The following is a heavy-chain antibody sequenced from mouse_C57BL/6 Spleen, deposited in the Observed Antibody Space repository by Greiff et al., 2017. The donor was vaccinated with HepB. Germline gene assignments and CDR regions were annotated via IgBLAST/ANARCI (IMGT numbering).Heavy chain of an antibody. CDR3: ARRAEITTVVAWYFDV. CDR1: GFTFSDYG. Sequence: VQLKESGGGLVKPGGSLKLSCAASGFTFSDYGMHWVRQAPEKGLEWVAYISSGSSTIYYADTVKGRFTISRDNAKNTLFLQMTSLRSEDTAMYYCARRAEITTVVAWYFDVWGTGTTVTVSS. D-gene: IGHD1-1*01. J-gene: IGHJ1*03. V-gene: IGHV5-17*01. CDR2: ISSGSSTI.